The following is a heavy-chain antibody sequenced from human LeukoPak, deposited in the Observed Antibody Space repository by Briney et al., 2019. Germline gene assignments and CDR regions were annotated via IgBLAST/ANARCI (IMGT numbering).Heavy chain of an antibody. CDR2: ISGSGGST. V-gene: IGHV3-23*01. Sequence: PGGSLRLSCAASGFTFNSYAMSWVRQAPGEGLEWVSGISGSGGSTNYADSVKGRFTISRDNSKNTLYLQMNSLRAEDTAVYYCAKDSRYSGNYKAFDIWGQGTMVTVSS. CDR1: GFTFNSYA. J-gene: IGHJ3*02. D-gene: IGHD1-26*01. CDR3: AKDSRYSGNYKAFDI.